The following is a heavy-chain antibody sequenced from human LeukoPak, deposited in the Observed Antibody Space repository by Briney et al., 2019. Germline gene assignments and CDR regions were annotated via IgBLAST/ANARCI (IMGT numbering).Heavy chain of an antibody. V-gene: IGHV4-39*01. CDR3: ARLPAITGTTWNLHWFDP. CDR1: GGSISSSSYY. D-gene: IGHD1-7*01. Sequence: SETLSLTCTVSGGSISSSSYYWGWIRQPPGKGLEWIGSIYYSGSTYYNPSLKSRVTISVDTSKNQFSLKLSSVTAADTAVYYCARLPAITGTTWNLHWFDPWGQGTLVTVSS. CDR2: IYYSGST. J-gene: IGHJ5*02.